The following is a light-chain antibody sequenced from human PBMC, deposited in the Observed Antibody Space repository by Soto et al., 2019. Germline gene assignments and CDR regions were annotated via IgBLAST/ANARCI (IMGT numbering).Light chain of an antibody. J-gene: IGLJ1*01. Sequence: QSVLTQPPSVSEAPGQRVAISCSGSNVGNKPVNWYQHLPGKAPKLLLYYDDMLSSGVSDRFSGSKSGTSASLAISGLQYDDEGDYYCCSHAGFNTPYVFATGTKLTVL. CDR1: NVGNKP. CDR3: CSHAGFNTPYV. CDR2: YDD. V-gene: IGLV1-36*01.